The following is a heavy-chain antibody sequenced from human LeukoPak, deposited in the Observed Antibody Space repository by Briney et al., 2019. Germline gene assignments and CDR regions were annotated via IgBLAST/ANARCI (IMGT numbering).Heavy chain of an antibody. Sequence: GGSLRLSCAASGFTFSSYSMNWVRQAPGKGLEWVSHITACGTAMFYADSVKGRFTISRDNAKNTLYLQMNSLKPGDTAVYYCARPHTGFDSWGQGTLVTVSS. CDR3: ARPHTGFDS. J-gene: IGHJ4*02. V-gene: IGHV3-48*01. CDR1: GFTFSSYS. CDR2: ITACGTAM.